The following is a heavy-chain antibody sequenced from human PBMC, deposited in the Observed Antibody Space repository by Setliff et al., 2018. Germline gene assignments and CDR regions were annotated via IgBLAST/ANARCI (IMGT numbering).Heavy chain of an antibody. CDR3: ARSLSFLGGYYYYYMDV. V-gene: IGHV3-21*05. CDR2: IDNSGEKK. D-gene: IGHD3-16*02. Sequence: GGSLRLSCAASGFTFNFYRMNWVRQAPGKGLEWISDIDNSGEKKYYADSVKGRFTISRDNANNFLYLHVRSLRSEDTAVYYCARSLSFLGGYYYYYMDVWGKGTTVTVSS. CDR1: GFTFNFYR. J-gene: IGHJ6*03.